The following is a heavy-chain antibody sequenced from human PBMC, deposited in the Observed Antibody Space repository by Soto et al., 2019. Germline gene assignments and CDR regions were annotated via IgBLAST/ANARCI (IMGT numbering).Heavy chain of an antibody. J-gene: IGHJ4*02. CDR1: GYCCTSYG. CDR2: ISAYNGNR. Sequence: QVQLVQFGAEVKKPGASVKVSCKASGYCCTSYGISWVRQAPGQGLEWMGWISAYNGNRKYAQKFQGRVTMTTDTSTSTAYMELRSLRSDDTAVYYCARDLGGFPDYWGQGTLVTVSS. D-gene: IGHD5-12*01. V-gene: IGHV1-18*01. CDR3: ARDLGGFPDY.